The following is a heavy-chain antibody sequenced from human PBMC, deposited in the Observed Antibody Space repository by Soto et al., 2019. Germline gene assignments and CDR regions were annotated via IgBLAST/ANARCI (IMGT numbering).Heavy chain of an antibody. CDR1: GGSVTTYS. D-gene: IGHD3-22*01. V-gene: IGHV1-69*13. CDR3: AREFIEYSSQTSWFDP. J-gene: IGHJ5*02. Sequence: SVKVSCKASGGSVTTYSISWVRQAPGQGLEWMGGIIPILGTTNYAQKFRGRVTISADESTSIVYMELSSLRSEDTAVYYCAREFIEYSSQTSWFDPWGQGTLVTVYS. CDR2: IIPILGTT.